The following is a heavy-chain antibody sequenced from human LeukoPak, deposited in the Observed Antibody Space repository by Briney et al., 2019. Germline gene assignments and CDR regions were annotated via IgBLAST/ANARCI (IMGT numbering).Heavy chain of an antibody. J-gene: IGHJ4*02. CDR1: GYSISSGYY. V-gene: IGHV4-38-2*02. D-gene: IGHD6-13*01. Sequence: SETLSLTCTVSGYSISSGYYWGWIRQPPGKGLEWIGSIYHSGSTYYNPSLKSRVTISVDTSKNQFSLKLSSVTAADTAVYYCARGGRSWYDYWGQGTLVTVPS. CDR3: ARGGRSWYDY. CDR2: IYHSGST.